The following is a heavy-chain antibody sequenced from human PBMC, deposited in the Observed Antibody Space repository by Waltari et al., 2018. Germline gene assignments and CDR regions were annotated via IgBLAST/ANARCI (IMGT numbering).Heavy chain of an antibody. CDR2: FITIFGTA. V-gene: IGHV1-69*13. CDR1: GGTFSSYA. D-gene: IGHD3-22*01. CDR3: ARRYFDSSGYSDDAFDI. Sequence: QVQLVQSGAEVKKPGSSVKVSCKASGGTFSSYAISWVRQAPGQGPEWMGGFITIFGTANYTQKFQGRVTITADESTSTAYMELSSLRSEDTAVYYCARRYFDSSGYSDDAFDIWGQGTMVTVSS. J-gene: IGHJ3*02.